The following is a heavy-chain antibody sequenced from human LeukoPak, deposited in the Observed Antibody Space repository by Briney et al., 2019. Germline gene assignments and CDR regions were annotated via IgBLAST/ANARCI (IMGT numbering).Heavy chain of an antibody. CDR2: ICWGGGRT. CDR3: AKDRGGVDY. Sequence: GGSLRLSCAASGFTLDVYSMLWLRQGPGKGGVCVSVICWGGGRTSYADSVKGRFTISRDNSKNSLYLQMNRLRSEDSALYYCAKDRGGVDYWGQETRVTVS. CDR1: GFTLDVYS. D-gene: IGHD3-16*01. V-gene: IGHV3-43*01. J-gene: IGHJ4*02.